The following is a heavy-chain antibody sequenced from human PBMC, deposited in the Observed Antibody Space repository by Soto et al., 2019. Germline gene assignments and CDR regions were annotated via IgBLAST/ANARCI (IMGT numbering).Heavy chain of an antibody. D-gene: IGHD2-2*01. J-gene: IGHJ4*02. Sequence: ASVKVSCKASGYTFTSYGISWVRQAPGQGLEWMGWISAYNGNTNYAQKLQGRVTMTTDTSTSTAYMELRSLRSDDTAVYYCACTLLGCSSTSCYWAYWGQGTLVTVSS. CDR2: ISAYNGNT. V-gene: IGHV1-18*01. CDR3: ACTLLGCSSTSCYWAY. CDR1: GYTFTSYG.